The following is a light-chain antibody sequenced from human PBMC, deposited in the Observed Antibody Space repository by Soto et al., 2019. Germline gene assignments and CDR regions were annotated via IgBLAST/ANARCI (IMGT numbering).Light chain of an antibody. CDR1: QSLLHITGETF. Sequence: DVVMTQTPLSLSVAPGQPASISCKSSQSLLHITGETFLFWYLQKPGQSPQLLIYEVSTRVSGVPDRFSGSGSGTDFTLEISRVETDDVGIYDCMQSTQLTPTFGQGTRLEIK. J-gene: IGKJ5*01. CDR2: EVS. V-gene: IGKV2D-29*02. CDR3: MQSTQLTPT.